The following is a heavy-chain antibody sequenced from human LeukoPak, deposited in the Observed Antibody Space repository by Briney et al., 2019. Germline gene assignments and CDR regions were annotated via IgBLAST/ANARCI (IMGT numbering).Heavy chain of an antibody. CDR1: GFTFSSYG. Sequence: GGSLRLSCAASGFTFSSYGMHWVRQAPGKGLEWVAFIWYDGSNKYYADSVKGRFTISRDNSKNALYLQMNSLRAEDTAVYYCAKDPIAAAGSIWGQGTMVTVSS. CDR3: AKDPIAAAGSI. D-gene: IGHD6-13*01. CDR2: IWYDGSNK. J-gene: IGHJ3*02. V-gene: IGHV3-30*02.